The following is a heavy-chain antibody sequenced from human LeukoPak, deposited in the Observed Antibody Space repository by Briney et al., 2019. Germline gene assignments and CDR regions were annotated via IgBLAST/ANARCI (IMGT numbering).Heavy chain of an antibody. D-gene: IGHD3-9*01. Sequence: GGSLRLSCAASGFTFSDYYMSWIRQAPGKGLEWVSYISSSGSTIYYADSVKGRFTISRDNAKNSLYLQMNSLRAEDTAVYYCARVLLRYFDWEIGDSAFDIWGQGTMVTVSS. J-gene: IGHJ3*02. CDR2: ISSSGSTI. CDR3: ARVLLRYFDWEIGDSAFDI. CDR1: GFTFSDYY. V-gene: IGHV3-11*01.